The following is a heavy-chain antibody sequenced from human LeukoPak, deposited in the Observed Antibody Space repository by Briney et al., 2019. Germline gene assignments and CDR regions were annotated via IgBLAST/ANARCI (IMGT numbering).Heavy chain of an antibody. CDR3: ARLPSRTYYYYGMDV. V-gene: IGHV3-66*04. Sequence: PGGSLRLSCAASGFTVSSNYMSWVRQAPGKGLEWVSVIYSGGSTYYADSVKGRFTISRDNSKNTLYLQMNSLRAEDTAVYYCARLPSRTYYYYGMDVWGQGTTVTVSS. CDR1: GFTVSSNY. J-gene: IGHJ6*02. CDR2: IYSGGST.